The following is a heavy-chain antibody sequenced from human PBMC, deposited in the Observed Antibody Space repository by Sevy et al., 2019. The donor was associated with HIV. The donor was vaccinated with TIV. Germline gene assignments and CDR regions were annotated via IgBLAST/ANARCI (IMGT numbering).Heavy chain of an antibody. Sequence: GGSLRLSCVASGFTFRSFSMHWVRQAPGKGLEWVAAIWYDGRTERYADSVKGRFTISRDIAKNTLHLQMNSLRAEDTAVYYCARDLEFYDYGDYGPAFMPDYWGQGTLVTVSS. J-gene: IGHJ4*02. CDR1: GFTFRSFS. V-gene: IGHV3-33*01. D-gene: IGHD4-17*01. CDR3: ARDLEFYDYGDYGPAFMPDY. CDR2: IWYDGRTE.